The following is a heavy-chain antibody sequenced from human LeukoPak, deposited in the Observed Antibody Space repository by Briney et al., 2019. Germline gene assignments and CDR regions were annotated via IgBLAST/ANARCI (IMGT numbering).Heavy chain of an antibody. V-gene: IGHV4-34*01. J-gene: IGHJ4*02. CDR1: GGSFSGYY. D-gene: IGHD2-21*02. Sequence: PSETLSLTCAVYGGSFSGYYWSWIRQPPGKGLEWIGEINHSGSTNYNPSLKSRVTISVDTSKNQFSLKLSSVTAADTAVYYCARGPHPYCGGDCYHYWGQGTLVTVSS. CDR2: INHSGST. CDR3: ARGPHPYCGGDCYHY.